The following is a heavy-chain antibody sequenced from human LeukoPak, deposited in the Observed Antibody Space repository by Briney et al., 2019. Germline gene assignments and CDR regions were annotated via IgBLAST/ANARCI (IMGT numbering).Heavy chain of an antibody. Sequence: GGSLRLSCAASGFIFSSYGMHWVRQASGKGLEWVAFIRYDGSNKYYADSVKGRFTISRDNAKNTLYLQMNSLRAEDTAVYYCARAEVLYYDDFDYWGQGTLVTVSS. CDR3: ARAEVLYYDDFDY. CDR2: IRYDGSNK. CDR1: GFIFSSYG. D-gene: IGHD3-22*01. V-gene: IGHV3-30*02. J-gene: IGHJ4*02.